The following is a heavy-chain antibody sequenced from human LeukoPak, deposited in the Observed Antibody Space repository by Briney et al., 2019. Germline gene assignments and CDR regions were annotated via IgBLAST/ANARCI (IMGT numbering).Heavy chain of an antibody. CDR3: ARVPPDDYGDYAGDY. V-gene: IGHV1-18*04. D-gene: IGHD4-17*01. CDR2: ISAYNGNT. J-gene: IGHJ4*02. Sequence: GASVKVSCKASGYTFTSYYMHWVRQAPGQGLEWMGWISAYNGNTNYAQKLQGRVTMTTDTSTSTAYMELRSLRSDDTAVYYCARVPPDDYGDYAGDYWGQGTLVTVSS. CDR1: GYTFTSYY.